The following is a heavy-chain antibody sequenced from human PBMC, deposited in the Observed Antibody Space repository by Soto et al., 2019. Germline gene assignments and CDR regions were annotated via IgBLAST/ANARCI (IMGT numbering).Heavy chain of an antibody. CDR1: GYTFSDYY. CDR3: TRVSGGATPTLDYYYFYMDV. CDR2: INPNSGDA. D-gene: IGHD5-12*01. J-gene: IGHJ6*03. Sequence: QVQLVQSGAEVKNPGASVTVSCKASGYTFSDYYLHWVRQAPGQGPEWMGRINPNSGDAKFAQKFQGRVTMTRVTSVRTAIMVLNWLKSDDTAMYYCTRVSGGATPTLDYYYFYMDVRGKGTTVTVSS. V-gene: IGHV1-2*06.